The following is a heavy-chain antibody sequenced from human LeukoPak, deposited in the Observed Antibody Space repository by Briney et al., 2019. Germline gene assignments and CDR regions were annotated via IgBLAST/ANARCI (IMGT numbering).Heavy chain of an antibody. CDR3: ARQSGYSSGWYNY. Sequence: SVKVSCKASGGTFSSYAISWVRQAPGQGLEGMGRIIPILGIANYAQKFQGRVTITADKSTSTAYMELSSLRSEDTAVYYCARQSGYSSGWYNYWGQGTLVTVSS. CDR1: GGTFSSYA. D-gene: IGHD6-19*01. CDR2: IIPILGIA. V-gene: IGHV1-69*04. J-gene: IGHJ4*02.